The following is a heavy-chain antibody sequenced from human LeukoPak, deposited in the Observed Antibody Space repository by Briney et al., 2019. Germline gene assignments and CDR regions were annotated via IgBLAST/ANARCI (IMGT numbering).Heavy chain of an antibody. CDR1: GGTFSSYA. Sequence: SVKVSCKASGGTFSSYAISWVRQAPGQGLEWMGGIIPIFGTANYAQKFQGRVTITADESTSTAYMELSSLRSEDTAVYYCAAVHYYDSSGYYGFGYWGQGTLVTVSS. CDR2: IIPIFGTA. D-gene: IGHD3-22*01. V-gene: IGHV1-69*13. J-gene: IGHJ4*02. CDR3: AAVHYYDSSGYYGFGY.